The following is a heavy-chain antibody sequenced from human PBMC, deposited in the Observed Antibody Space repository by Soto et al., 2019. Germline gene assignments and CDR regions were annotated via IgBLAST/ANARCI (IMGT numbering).Heavy chain of an antibody. CDR3: AKDRIGYSYGPTDY. CDR2: ISYDGSNK. Sequence: QVQLVESGGGVVQPGRSLRLSCAASGFTFSSYGMHWVRQAPGKGLEWVAVISYDGSNKYYADSVKGRFTISRDNSKNTLYLQTNSLRAEDTAVYYCAKDRIGYSYGPTDYWGQGTLV. CDR1: GFTFSSYG. J-gene: IGHJ4*02. V-gene: IGHV3-30*18. D-gene: IGHD5-18*01.